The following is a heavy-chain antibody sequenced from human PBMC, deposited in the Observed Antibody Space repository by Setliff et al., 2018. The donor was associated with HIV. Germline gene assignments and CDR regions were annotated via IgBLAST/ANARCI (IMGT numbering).Heavy chain of an antibody. V-gene: IGHV1-3*04. CDR2: INSGNGNT. CDR1: GYSLTNYA. D-gene: IGHD3-10*01. J-gene: IGHJ4*02. CDR3: ARLVWVAEPYFDY. Sequence: WASVKVSCKASGYSLTNYAMQWVRQAPGQRLEWMGWINSGNGNTKYSQKFQGRVSITRDTSANTAYMELSSLRSEDTAVYYCARLVWVAEPYFDYWGQGTLVTVSS.